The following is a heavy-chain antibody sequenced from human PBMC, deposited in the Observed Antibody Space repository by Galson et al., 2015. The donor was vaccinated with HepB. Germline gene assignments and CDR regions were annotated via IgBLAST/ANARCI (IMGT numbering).Heavy chain of an antibody. Sequence: SVKVSCKASGGTFSSYAISWVRQAPGQGLEWMGGIIPIFGTANYAQKFQDRVTITADESRSTAYMELSSLRSEDPAVYYCAGDQNLGYCSGGSCRFDYWGQGTLVTVSS. CDR1: GGTFSSYA. CDR3: AGDQNLGYCSGGSCRFDY. V-gene: IGHV1-69*13. D-gene: IGHD2-15*01. J-gene: IGHJ4*02. CDR2: IIPIFGTA.